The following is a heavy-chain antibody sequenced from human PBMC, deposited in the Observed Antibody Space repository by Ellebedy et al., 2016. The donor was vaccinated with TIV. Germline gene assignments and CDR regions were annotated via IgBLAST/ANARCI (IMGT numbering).Heavy chain of an antibody. D-gene: IGHD6-13*01. CDR2: ISYDGSNK. V-gene: IGHV3-30*03. CDR3: ASIIIAADY. Sequence: PGGSLRLSCAASGLTFSSHGMHWVRQAPGKGLEWVALISYDGSNKYYADSVKGRFTISRNNSKNTLYLQMNSLRAEDTAVYYCASIIIAADYWGQGTLVTVSS. CDR1: GLTFSSHG. J-gene: IGHJ4*02.